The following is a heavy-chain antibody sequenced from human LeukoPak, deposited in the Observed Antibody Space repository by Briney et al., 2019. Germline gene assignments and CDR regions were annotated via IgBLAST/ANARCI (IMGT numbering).Heavy chain of an antibody. CDR3: AAPPYYYDSSGYLAY. CDR1: GFTFSSYA. D-gene: IGHD3-22*01. V-gene: IGHV3-23*01. Sequence: PGGSLRLSCAASGFTFSSYAMSWVRQAPGKGLEWVSAISGSGGSTYYADSVKGRFTISRDNSKNTLYLQMNSLRAEDTAVYYCAAPPYYYDSSGYLAYWGQGTLVTVSS. CDR2: ISGSGGST. J-gene: IGHJ4*02.